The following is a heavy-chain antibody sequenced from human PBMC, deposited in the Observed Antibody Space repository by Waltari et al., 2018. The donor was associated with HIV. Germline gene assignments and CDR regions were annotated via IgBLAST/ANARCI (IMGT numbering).Heavy chain of an antibody. CDR1: GYSFTNYW. CDR2: IFPDDSDT. CDR3: ARQDGSGSYYQDHYYYGMDV. Sequence: EVQLVQSGAEVKKPGESLKISCQGSGYSFTNYWIGWVRQMPGKGLEWMGIIFPDDSDTRYSPSFQGQVTISADKSISTAFLQWSSLKASDTAIYYCARQDGSGSYYQDHYYYGMDVWGQGTTVTVSS. V-gene: IGHV5-51*03. D-gene: IGHD3-10*01. J-gene: IGHJ6*02.